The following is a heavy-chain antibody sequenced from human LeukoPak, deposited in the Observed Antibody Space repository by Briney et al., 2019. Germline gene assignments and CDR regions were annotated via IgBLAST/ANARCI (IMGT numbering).Heavy chain of an antibody. J-gene: IGHJ1*01. CDR3: AKGYSSSWPKEYFQH. CDR2: ISGSAIST. V-gene: IGHV3-23*01. CDR1: GVTFKNYA. D-gene: IGHD6-13*01. Sequence: PGGSLRLSCAASGVTFKNYAMIWVRQAPGKGLEWVSAISGSAISTYDADSVKGRFTISRDNSKNTLYLQMNSLRAEDTAVYYCAKGYSSSWPKEYFQHWGQGTLVIVSS.